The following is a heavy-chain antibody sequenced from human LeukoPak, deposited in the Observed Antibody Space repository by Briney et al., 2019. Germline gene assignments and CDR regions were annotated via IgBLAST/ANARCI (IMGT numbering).Heavy chain of an antibody. Sequence: ASVKVSCKASGGTFSSYAISWVRQAPGQGLEWMGRIIPIFGIANYAQKFQGRVTITADKSTSTAYMELSSLRSEDTAVYYCATGTSSWDILTGYSLDYWGQGTLVTVSS. V-gene: IGHV1-69*04. D-gene: IGHD3-9*01. J-gene: IGHJ4*02. CDR2: IIPIFGIA. CDR1: GGTFSSYA. CDR3: ATGTSSWDILTGYSLDY.